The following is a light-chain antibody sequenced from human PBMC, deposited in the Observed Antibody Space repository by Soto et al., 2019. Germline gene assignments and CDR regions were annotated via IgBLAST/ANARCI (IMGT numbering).Light chain of an antibody. CDR2: EVT. J-gene: IGLJ1*01. Sequence: QSVLTQPPSASGSPGQSVTISCTGTYNDVGGYKFVSWYQQHPGKAPKLLIYEVTQRPSGVPDRFSGSKTGNTASLTVSGLQPEDEADYYCSSYAGFDMAFFGTGAKVTVL. CDR1: YNDVGGYKF. V-gene: IGLV2-8*01. CDR3: SSYAGFDMAF.